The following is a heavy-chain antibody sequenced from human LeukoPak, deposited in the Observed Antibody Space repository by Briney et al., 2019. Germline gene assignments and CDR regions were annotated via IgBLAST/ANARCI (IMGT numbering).Heavy chain of an antibody. V-gene: IGHV3-23*01. Sequence: PGGSLRLSCAASGFTFSSYAMSWVRQAPGKGLEWVSAISGSGGSTYYADSVKGRFTISRDNSKNTLYLQMNSLRAEDTAVYYCAKEVAVAPRPYYYYYGMDVWGQGTTVTVSS. D-gene: IGHD6-19*01. CDR2: ISGSGGST. J-gene: IGHJ6*02. CDR3: AKEVAVAPRPYYYYYGMDV. CDR1: GFTFSSYA.